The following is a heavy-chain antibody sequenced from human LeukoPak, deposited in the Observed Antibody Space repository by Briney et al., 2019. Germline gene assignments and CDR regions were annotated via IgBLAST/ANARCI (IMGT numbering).Heavy chain of an antibody. J-gene: IGHJ4*02. CDR2: VYPSGHI. V-gene: IGHV4-59*01. D-gene: IGHD3-10*01. CDR1: GDSISNYH. CDR3: TTVRGRDDN. Sequence: SETLSLTCSVSGDSISNYHCAWIRQPPGQGLEWIGQVYPSGHIKCTPYLQSRVTMSVDSSKNQFSLKLTSVTSADTAMYYCTTVRGRDDNWGQGTLVTVSS.